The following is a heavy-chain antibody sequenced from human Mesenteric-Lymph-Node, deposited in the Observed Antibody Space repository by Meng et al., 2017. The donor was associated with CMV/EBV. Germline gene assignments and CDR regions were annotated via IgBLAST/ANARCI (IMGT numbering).Heavy chain of an antibody. J-gene: IGHJ4*02. CDR2: ISSSSSYI. Sequence: GGSLRLSCAASGFTFSSYSMNWVRQAPGKGLEWVSSISSSSSYIYYADSVKGRFTISRDNAKNSLYLQMNSLRAEDTAVYYCAKIVDTAMIPTDYWGQGTLVTVSS. D-gene: IGHD5-18*01. V-gene: IGHV3-21*01. CDR1: GFTFSSYS. CDR3: AKIVDTAMIPTDY.